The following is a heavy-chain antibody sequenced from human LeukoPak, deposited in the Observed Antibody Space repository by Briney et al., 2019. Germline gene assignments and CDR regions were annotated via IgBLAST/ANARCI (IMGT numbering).Heavy chain of an antibody. CDR3: AKDHLPGIVVADRDY. V-gene: IGHV3-74*01. J-gene: IGHJ4*02. Sequence: GGSLRLSCAASGFTFSNYWMHWVRQAPGKGLVWVSRINSDGRSTNYADSVKGRFTISRDNSKNTLYLQINGLRAEDTAVYYCAKDHLPGIVVADRDYWGQGTLVTVSS. CDR2: INSDGRST. D-gene: IGHD6-19*01. CDR1: GFTFSNYW.